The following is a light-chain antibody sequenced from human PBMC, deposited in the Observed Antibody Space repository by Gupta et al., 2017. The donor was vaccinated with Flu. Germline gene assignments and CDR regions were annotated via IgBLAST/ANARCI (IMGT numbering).Light chain of an antibody. V-gene: IGKV4-1*01. CDR1: NSRCDSPNNRNY. Sequence: SGGERATINCRTSNSRCDSPNNRNYLAWYQQKPGQPPRLLIYCASTRESGVPDRFSGHGSGTDFTLTIDSLQADDMAVYYCQQYSDTPDTFGHGTKVNIK. CDR2: CAS. CDR3: QQYSDTPDT. J-gene: IGKJ3*01.